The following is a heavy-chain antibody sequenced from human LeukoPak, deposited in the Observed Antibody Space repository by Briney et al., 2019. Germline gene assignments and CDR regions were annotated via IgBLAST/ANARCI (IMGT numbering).Heavy chain of an antibody. Sequence: GEPLKISCQASGYNFASYWIGWVRQMPGKGLEWMGIIYLGDSDTRYSPSFRGQVTISADKSISTAYLQWSSLKASDTAMYYCARHTSRDSSGHYFWFDPWGQGTLVTVSS. CDR2: IYLGDSDT. V-gene: IGHV5-51*01. CDR1: GYNFASYW. CDR3: ARHTSRDSSGHYFWFDP. D-gene: IGHD3-22*01. J-gene: IGHJ5*02.